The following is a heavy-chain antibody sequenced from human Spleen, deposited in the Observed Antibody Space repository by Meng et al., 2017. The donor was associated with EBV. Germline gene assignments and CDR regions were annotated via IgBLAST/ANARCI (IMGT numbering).Heavy chain of an antibody. CDR3: ARGYTSGASFFDS. V-gene: IGHV4-59*01. CDR2: IYYGGNT. D-gene: IGHD6-19*01. J-gene: IGHJ4*02. CDR1: GGSIITYS. Sequence: QMQRQESGPGLVKPSETLSLSCTVSGGSIITYSWSWNRQPPGKGLEWLGYIYYGGNTNYNPSLRSRVTMSIDPSKNQFSLKLNSVTAADTAVYYCARGYTSGASFFDSWGQGALVTVSS.